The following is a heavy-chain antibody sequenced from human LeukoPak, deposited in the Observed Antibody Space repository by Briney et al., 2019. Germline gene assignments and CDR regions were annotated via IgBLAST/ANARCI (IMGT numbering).Heavy chain of an antibody. CDR3: ARDLRWSNYFDY. Sequence: SETLSLTCTVSGGSISSYYWSWIRQPAGKGLEWIGRIYTSGSTNYNPSLKSRVTMSVDTPKNQFSLKLSSVTAADTAVYYCARDLRWSNYFDYWGQGTLVTVSS. D-gene: IGHD2-15*01. J-gene: IGHJ4*02. V-gene: IGHV4-4*07. CDR2: IYTSGST. CDR1: GGSISSYY.